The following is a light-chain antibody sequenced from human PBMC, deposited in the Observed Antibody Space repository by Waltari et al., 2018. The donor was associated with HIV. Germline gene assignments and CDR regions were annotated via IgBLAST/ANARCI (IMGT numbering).Light chain of an antibody. V-gene: IGKV3-15*01. Sequence: ILMTQSPATVSVSPGERVTLSCTASHSIFNNVAWFQQRHGLAPRLIIYGASTRATGVPDRFSGSGSGTEFTLTISSVQSEDFALYFCQQYNDWLALTFGGGTKVEV. CDR1: HSIFNN. CDR2: GAS. CDR3: QQYNDWLALT. J-gene: IGKJ4*01.